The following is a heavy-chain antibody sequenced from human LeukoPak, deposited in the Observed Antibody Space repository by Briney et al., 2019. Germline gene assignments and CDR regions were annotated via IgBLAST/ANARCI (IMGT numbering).Heavy chain of an antibody. CDR3: ARDPNGDYIGAFDN. CDR2: ITASDYTT. J-gene: IGHJ3*02. Sequence: GGSLRLSCAASGFIFREYAMTWVRQAPGKGLEWVSSITASDYTTYADSVKGRFTISRDNSKNTLYLQMDSLRGDDTALYHCARDPNGDYIGAFDNWGQGAIVTVSS. CDR1: GFIFREYA. D-gene: IGHD4-17*01. V-gene: IGHV3-23*01.